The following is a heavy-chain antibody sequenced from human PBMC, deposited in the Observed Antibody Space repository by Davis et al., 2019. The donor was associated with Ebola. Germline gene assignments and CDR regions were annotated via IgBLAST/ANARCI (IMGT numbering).Heavy chain of an antibody. CDR1: GYTFTSYY. Sequence: AASVKVSCKASGYTFTSYYMHWVRQAPGQGLEWMGIIYPSGGSTSYAQKLQGRVTMTTDTSTSTAYMELRSLRSDDTAVYYCARDPTVTPLDYWGQGTLVTVSS. D-gene: IGHD4-17*01. J-gene: IGHJ4*02. V-gene: IGHV1-46*01. CDR2: IYPSGGST. CDR3: ARDPTVTPLDY.